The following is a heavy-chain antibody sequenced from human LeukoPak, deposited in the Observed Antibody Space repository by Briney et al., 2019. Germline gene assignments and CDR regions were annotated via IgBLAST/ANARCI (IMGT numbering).Heavy chain of an antibody. CDR2: ISSDGSKK. J-gene: IGHJ3*02. CDR1: GFTFSGYG. D-gene: IGHD5-12*01. V-gene: IGHV3-30*18. CDR3: ANEWMNDAFDI. Sequence: PGRSLTLSCAASGFTFSGYGMHWVRQAAGKGLEWVTFISSDGSKKYYAASVKGRFTVSRDNSKNTLYLQMNSLRVEDTAVYYCANEWMNDAFDIWGQGTMVTVSS.